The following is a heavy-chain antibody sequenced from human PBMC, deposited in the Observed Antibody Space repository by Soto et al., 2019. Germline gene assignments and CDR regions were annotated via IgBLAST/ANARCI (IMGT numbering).Heavy chain of an antibody. CDR2: ISGSGGST. CDR3: AKGNHIYRVYFDY. J-gene: IGHJ4*02. V-gene: IGHV3-23*01. Sequence: EVQLLESGGGLVQPGGSLRLSCAASGYTISSYDMSWVRQAPGKGLEWVSAISGSGGSTYYADSVKGRFTISRDNSKNTLYLQMNSLRAEDTAVYYCAKGNHIYRVYFDYWGQGTLVTVSS. CDR1: GYTISSYD. D-gene: IGHD6-13*01.